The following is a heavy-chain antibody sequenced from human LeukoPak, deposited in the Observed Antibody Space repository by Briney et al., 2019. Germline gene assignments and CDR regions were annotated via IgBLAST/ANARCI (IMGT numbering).Heavy chain of an antibody. V-gene: IGHV3-66*01. Sequence: GGSLRLSCAASGFTFDDYAMHWVRQAPGKGLEWVSVIYSGGSTYYADSVKGRFTISRDNSKNTLYLQMNSLRAEDTAVYYCARSYSSGWYYFDYWGQGTLVTVSS. CDR3: ARSYSSGWYYFDY. CDR2: IYSGGST. J-gene: IGHJ4*02. D-gene: IGHD6-19*01. CDR1: GFTFDDYA.